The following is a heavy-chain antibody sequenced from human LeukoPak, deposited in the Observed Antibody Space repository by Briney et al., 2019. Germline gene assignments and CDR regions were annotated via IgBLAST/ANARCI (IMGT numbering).Heavy chain of an antibody. CDR2: SHPNRGGT. Sequence: ASVNVCCKGSGYTFTGYYMHWVRQAHGQGLEWMGWSHPNRGGTAYAQKCKGRVTMTRDTTIMTAYMKLSRLRSDDTAVYYCARDGVGVSTTFDFWGQGTVVTVSS. V-gene: IGHV1-2*02. D-gene: IGHD1-14*01. J-gene: IGHJ4*02. CDR1: GYTFTGYY. CDR3: ARDGVGVSTTFDF.